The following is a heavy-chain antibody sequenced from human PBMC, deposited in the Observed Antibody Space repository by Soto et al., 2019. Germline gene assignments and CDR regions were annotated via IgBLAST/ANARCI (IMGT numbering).Heavy chain of an antibody. J-gene: IGHJ4*01. CDR3: AVVAGSYYFDY. Sequence: GGSLRLSCSASGFTFSSYAMHWVRQAPGKGLEYVSAIKNSGGSTNYADSVKGRFTVSRDNSKNTLYLQMSSLRSEDTAVYYCAVVAGSYYFDYWGHGTPVTVSS. V-gene: IGHV3-64D*08. CDR1: GFTFSSYA. CDR2: IKNSGGST. D-gene: IGHD6-19*01.